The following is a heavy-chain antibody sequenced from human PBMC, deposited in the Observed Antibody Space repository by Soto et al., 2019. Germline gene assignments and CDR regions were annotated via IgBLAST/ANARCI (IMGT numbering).Heavy chain of an antibody. V-gene: IGHV4-4*02. Sequence: LSPTYTVTASSVTTSHVSRCVRPPTGKGLEWLGEIYHNEGTTYNSSLKRRLTISMDKSRNLCSLRLASVMAADTAISYCARVFYGAATGRSYFDSWGLGILVTVSS. CDR3: ARVFYGAATGRSYFDS. CDR1: ASSVTTSHV. CDR2: IYHNEGT. D-gene: IGHD2-15*01. J-gene: IGHJ4*02.